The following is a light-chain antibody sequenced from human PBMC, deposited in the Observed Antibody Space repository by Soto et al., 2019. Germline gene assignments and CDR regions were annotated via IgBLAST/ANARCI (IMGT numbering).Light chain of an antibody. CDR2: GAS. CDR1: QSVNSN. V-gene: IGKV3-15*01. J-gene: IGKJ3*01. Sequence: EIMMTQSPVTLSVSPGERATLSCRASQSVNSNLAWYQQKPGQAPRLLIYGASTRATGIPASFIGNGSGTDFTLTISSLQPEDVATYYCQKYNSAPFTFGPGTKVDIK. CDR3: QKYNSAPFT.